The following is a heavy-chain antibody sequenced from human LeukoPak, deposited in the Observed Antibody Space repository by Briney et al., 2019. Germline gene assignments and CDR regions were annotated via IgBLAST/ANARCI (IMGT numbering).Heavy chain of an antibody. CDR2: ISYDGSNK. CDR1: GFTFSSYA. CDR3: ARDYGRSRDYGMDV. V-gene: IGHV3-30-3*01. J-gene: IGHJ6*02. Sequence: GGSLRLSCAASGFTFSSYAMHWVRQAPGKGLEWVAVISYDGSNKYYADSVKGRFTISRDNSKNTLYLQMNSLRAEDTAMYYCARDYGRSRDYGMDVWGQGTTVTVSS. D-gene: IGHD3-10*01.